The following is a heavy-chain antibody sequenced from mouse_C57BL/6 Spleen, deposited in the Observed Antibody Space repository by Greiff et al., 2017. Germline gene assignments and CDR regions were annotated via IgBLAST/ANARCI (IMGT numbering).Heavy chain of an antibody. CDR1: GYTFTSYD. J-gene: IGHJ4*01. CDR3: ASPYGYDVGYAMVY. V-gene: IGHV1-85*01. CDR2: IYPRDGST. Sequence: VQLQQSGPELVKPGASVKLSCKASGYTFTSYDINWVKQRPGQGLEWIGWIYPRDGSTKYNEKFKGKATLTVDTSSSTAYMELHSLTSEDSAVYFCASPYGYDVGYAMVYWGQGTSVTVSS. D-gene: IGHD2-2*01.